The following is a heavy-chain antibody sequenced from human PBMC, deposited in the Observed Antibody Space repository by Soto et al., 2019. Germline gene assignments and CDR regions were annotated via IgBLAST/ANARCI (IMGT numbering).Heavy chain of an antibody. CDR2: IIPIFGTA. Sequence: SVKVSCKASGGTFSSYAISWVRQAPGQGLEWMGGIIPIFGTANYAQKFQGRVTITADKSTSTAYMELSSLRSEDTAVYYCARGVWFGELLSPYGMGVWGQGTTVTVSS. D-gene: IGHD3-10*01. V-gene: IGHV1-69*06. J-gene: IGHJ6*02. CDR3: ARGVWFGELLSPYGMGV. CDR1: GGTFSSYA.